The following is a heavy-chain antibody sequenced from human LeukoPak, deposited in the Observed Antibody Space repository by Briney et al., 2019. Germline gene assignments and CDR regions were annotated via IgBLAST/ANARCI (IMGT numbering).Heavy chain of an antibody. CDR1: GGSISSSSYY. Sequence: SETLSLTCTVSGGSISSSSYYWGWIRQPPGKGLEWIGSIYYSGSTYYNPSLKSRVTISIDTSKTQFSLRLSSVTAADTAIYYCTTLRGSASAVLDNWGQGSLVTVSS. CDR3: TTLRGSASAVLDN. D-gene: IGHD4/OR15-4a*01. J-gene: IGHJ4*02. V-gene: IGHV4-39*07. CDR2: IYYSGST.